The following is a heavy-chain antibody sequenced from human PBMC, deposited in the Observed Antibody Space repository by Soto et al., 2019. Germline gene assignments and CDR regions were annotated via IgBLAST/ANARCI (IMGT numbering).Heavy chain of an antibody. Sequence: EVQLVESGGGLVQPGGSLRLSCAASGFTFSSYWMHWVRQAPGKGLVWVSRVNGDGSSTSYADSVKGRFTISRDNAKNTLYLQMNSLRVEDTAVYYGARGGPYSSSEVDYWGQGSLVTVSS. D-gene: IGHD6-6*01. CDR1: GFTFSSYW. CDR3: ARGGPYSSSEVDY. V-gene: IGHV3-74*01. J-gene: IGHJ4*02. CDR2: VNGDGSST.